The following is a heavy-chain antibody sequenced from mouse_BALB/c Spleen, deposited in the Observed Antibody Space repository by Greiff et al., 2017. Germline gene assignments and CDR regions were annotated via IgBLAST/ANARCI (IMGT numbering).Heavy chain of an antibody. D-gene: IGHD1-1*01. CDR3: AREGYSDGSSAWFAY. J-gene: IGHJ3*01. V-gene: IGHV5-9-3*01. CDR2: ISSGGSYT. Sequence: EVQLVESGGGLVKPGGSLKLSCAASGFTFSSYAMSWVRQTPEKRLEWVATISSGGSYTYYPDSVKGRFTISRDNAKNTLYLQMSSLRSEDTAMYYCAREGYSDGSSAWFAYWGQGTLVTVSA. CDR1: GFTFSSYA.